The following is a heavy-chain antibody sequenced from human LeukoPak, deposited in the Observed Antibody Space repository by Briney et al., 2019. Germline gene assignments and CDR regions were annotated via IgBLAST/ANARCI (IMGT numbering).Heavy chain of an antibody. Sequence: GGSLRFSCAASGFTVSSNYMSWVRQAPGKGLELVSVIYSDGSTYYADSVKDRFTISRDISKNTLYLQLNSLKAEDTSVYFCARAPLLPTIQDRYYFDNWGQGTLVTVSP. D-gene: IGHD5-24*01. CDR1: GFTVSSNY. J-gene: IGHJ4*02. V-gene: IGHV3-66*01. CDR3: ARAPLLPTIQDRYYFDN. CDR2: IYSDGST.